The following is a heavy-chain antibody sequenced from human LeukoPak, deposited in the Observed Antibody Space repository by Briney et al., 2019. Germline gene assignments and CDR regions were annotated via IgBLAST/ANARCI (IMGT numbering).Heavy chain of an antibody. CDR1: GYTFTGYY. J-gene: IGHJ4*02. CDR3: ARFDILTGYFDY. Sequence: ASVKVSCKASGYTFTGYYMHWVRQAPGQGLEWMGIINPSGGSTSYAQKFQGRVTMTRDTTISTAYMELSRLRSDDTAVYYCARFDILTGYFDYWGQGTLVTVSS. V-gene: IGHV1-46*01. D-gene: IGHD3-9*01. CDR2: INPSGGST.